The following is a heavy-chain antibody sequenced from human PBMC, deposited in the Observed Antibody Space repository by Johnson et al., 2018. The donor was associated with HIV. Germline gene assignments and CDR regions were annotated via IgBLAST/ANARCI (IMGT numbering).Heavy chain of an antibody. D-gene: IGHD3-10*01. CDR3: AKKTGPLLNDAFDI. CDR1: GFTFSSYG. Sequence: QVQLVESGGGVVQPGGSLRLSCAASGFTFSSYGMHWVRQAPGKGLEWVAFIRYDGSNKYYADSVKGRFTISRDNSKNTLYLQMNSLRAEDTAVYYCAKKTGPLLNDAFDIWGQGTVVTVST. J-gene: IGHJ3*02. V-gene: IGHV3-30*02. CDR2: IRYDGSNK.